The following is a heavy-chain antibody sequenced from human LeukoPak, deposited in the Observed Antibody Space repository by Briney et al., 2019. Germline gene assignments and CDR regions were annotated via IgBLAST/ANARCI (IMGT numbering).Heavy chain of an antibody. CDR3: ARSPIQLWLRGNFDY. CDR2: IYYSGST. CDR1: GGSFSGYY. V-gene: IGHV4-59*08. Sequence: SETLSLTCAVYGGSFSGYYWSWIRQSPGKGLEWIGYIYYSGSTNYNPSLKSRVTISVDTSKNQFSLKLSSVTAADTAVYYCARSPIQLWLRGNFDYWGQGTLVTVSS. D-gene: IGHD5-18*01. J-gene: IGHJ4*02.